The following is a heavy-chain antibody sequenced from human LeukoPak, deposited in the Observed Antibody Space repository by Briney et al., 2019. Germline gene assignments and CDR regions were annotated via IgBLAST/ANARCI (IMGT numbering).Heavy chain of an antibody. CDR2: ITPIFGTA. Sequence: SVKVSCKASGGTFSRYAISWVRQAPGQGLEWMGGITPIFGTANYAQKFQGRVTITADESSSTAYMELRKLRSEDTAVYYCARDAAIYDNSAYYYLWWGQGTLVTVSS. V-gene: IGHV1-69*13. J-gene: IGHJ4*02. D-gene: IGHD3-22*01. CDR3: ARDAAIYDNSAYYYLW. CDR1: GGTFSRYA.